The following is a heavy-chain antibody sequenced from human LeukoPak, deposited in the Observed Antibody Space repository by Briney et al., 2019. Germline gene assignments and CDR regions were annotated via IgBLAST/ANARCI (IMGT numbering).Heavy chain of an antibody. J-gene: IGHJ4*02. Sequence: PSETLSLTCTVSGGSISSSSYYWGWIRQPPGKGLEWIGSIYYSGSTYYNPSLKSRVTISVDTSKNQFSLKLSSVTAADTAVYYCGRDRFGELLLYYFDYWGQGTLVTVSS. CDR3: GRDRFGELLLYYFDY. D-gene: IGHD3-10*01. V-gene: IGHV4-39*07. CDR2: IYYSGST. CDR1: GGSISSSSYY.